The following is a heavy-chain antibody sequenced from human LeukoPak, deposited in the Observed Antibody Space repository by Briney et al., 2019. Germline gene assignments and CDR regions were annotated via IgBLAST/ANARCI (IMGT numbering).Heavy chain of an antibody. CDR2: ISTYDDNI. CDR3: ARDLRGYSYGYGFDY. Sequence: ASVKVSCKASGYTFTTYGLSWVRQAPGQGLEWLGWISTYDDNIKYAQKLQGRVTMTTDTSTSTAYMELRSLRSDDTAVYYCARDLRGYSYGYGFDYWGQGTLVTVSS. CDR1: GYTFTTYG. J-gene: IGHJ4*02. V-gene: IGHV1-18*01. D-gene: IGHD5-18*01.